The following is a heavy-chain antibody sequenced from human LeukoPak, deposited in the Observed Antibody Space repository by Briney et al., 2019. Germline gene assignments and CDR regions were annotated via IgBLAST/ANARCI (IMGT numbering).Heavy chain of an antibody. CDR1: RFTLSNYW. D-gene: IGHD5-18*01. J-gene: IGHJ3*02. Sequence: GGSLRLSCAASRFTLSNYWMSWVRQAPGKGLEWVANIKQDGSEKYYVDSVKGRFTISRDNAKNSLYLQMNSLRAEDTAVYYCRGIQLWARTYAFDIWGQGTMVTVSS. CDR2: IKQDGSEK. V-gene: IGHV3-7*01. CDR3: RGIQLWARTYAFDI.